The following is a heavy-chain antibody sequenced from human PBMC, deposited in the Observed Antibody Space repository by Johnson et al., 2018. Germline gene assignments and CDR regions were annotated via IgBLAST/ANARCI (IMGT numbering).Heavy chain of an antibody. CDR3: PRDPGKYGESFDI. CDR1: GFTFNAYG. CDR2: ISYHESNK. J-gene: IGHJ3*02. D-gene: IGHD4-17*01. Sequence: QVQLQESGGGVVRPGRSLRLSCAASGFTFNAYGMHWVRQAPGKGLEWVAFISYHESNKYYADSVRGRFTVSRDASNNTLYLHMNSLGPEDTAVYHWPRDPGKYGESFDIWGQGTMVTVSS. V-gene: IGHV3-30*03.